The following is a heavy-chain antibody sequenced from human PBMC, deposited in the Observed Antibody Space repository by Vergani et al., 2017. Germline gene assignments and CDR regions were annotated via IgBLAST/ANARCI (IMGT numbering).Heavy chain of an antibody. CDR3: AGERADYGDSIDY. V-gene: IGHV1-69*04. CDR2: IIPILGTA. Sequence: QVQLVQSGAEVKKPGSSVKVSCKASGGTFSSYAISWVRQAPGQGLEWMGRIIPILGTANYAQKFHGRVTITADKSTRTAYMELSSLRSEDTAVYYCAGERADYGDSIDYWGQGTLVTVSS. J-gene: IGHJ4*02. D-gene: IGHD4-17*01. CDR1: GGTFSSYA.